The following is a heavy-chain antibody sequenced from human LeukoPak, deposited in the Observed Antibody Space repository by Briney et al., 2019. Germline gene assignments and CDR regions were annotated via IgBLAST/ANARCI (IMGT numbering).Heavy chain of an antibody. CDR1: GFTFSSYW. J-gene: IGHJ6*03. D-gene: IGHD5-18*01. CDR3: ARAGGYSYGFHYYYYMDV. Sequence: PGRSLRLSCAASGFTFSSYWMHWVRQAPGKGLVWVSRINSDGSSTSYADSVKGRFTISRDNAKNTLYLQMNSLRAEDTAVYYCARAGGYSYGFHYYYYMDVWGKGTTVTVSS. CDR2: INSDGSST. V-gene: IGHV3-74*01.